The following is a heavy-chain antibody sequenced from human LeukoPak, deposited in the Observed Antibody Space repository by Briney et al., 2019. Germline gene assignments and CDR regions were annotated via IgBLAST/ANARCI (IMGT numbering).Heavy chain of an antibody. V-gene: IGHV1-3*01. J-gene: IGHJ4*02. CDR1: GYTFTSYA. D-gene: IGHD6-13*01. CDR2: INAGNGNT. CDR3: ARDKKESSWPQQLGILDY. Sequence: ASVKVSCKASGYTFTSYAMHWVRQAPGQRLEWMGWINAGNGNTKYSQKFQGRVTITRDTSASTAYMELSSLRSEDTAVYYCARDKKESSWPQQLGILDYWGQGTLVTVSS.